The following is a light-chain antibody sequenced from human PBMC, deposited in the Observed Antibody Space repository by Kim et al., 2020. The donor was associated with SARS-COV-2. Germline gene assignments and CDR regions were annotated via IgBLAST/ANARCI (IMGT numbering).Light chain of an antibody. Sequence: ASTGDRVTITCRASQGISSYLAWYQQKPGKAPKLLIYAASTLQSGVPSRFSGSGSGTDFTLTISCLQSEDFATYYCQQYYSYPPDTFGQGTKLEI. CDR2: AAS. CDR1: QGISSY. J-gene: IGKJ2*01. V-gene: IGKV1-8*01. CDR3: QQYYSYPPDT.